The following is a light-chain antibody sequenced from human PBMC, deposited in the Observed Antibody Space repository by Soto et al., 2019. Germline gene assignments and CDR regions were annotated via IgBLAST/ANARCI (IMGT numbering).Light chain of an antibody. CDR2: AAS. V-gene: IGKV1-39*01. J-gene: IGKJ1*01. CDR3: QQRYSSPPT. CDR1: QSISNY. Sequence: DIQMTQSPSSLSASVGDRVTVTCRASQSISNYLNWYQQKPGKAPKLLIYAASSLQSGVPSRFSGNGSGTDFTLTISSLQPEDFATYYCQQRYSSPPTFGQGTKVEIK.